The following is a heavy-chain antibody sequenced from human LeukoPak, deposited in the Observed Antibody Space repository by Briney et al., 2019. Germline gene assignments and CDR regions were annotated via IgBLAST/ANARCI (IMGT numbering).Heavy chain of an antibody. CDR2: IRSKAYGGTT. CDR1: GFTFGDYA. J-gene: IGHJ6*02. V-gene: IGHV3-49*04. D-gene: IGHD3-3*01. CDR3: TRAPHNYDFWSGYSLYYYYYGMDV. Sequence: GGSLRLSCTASGFTFGDYAMSWARQAPGKGLEWVGFIRSKAYGGTTEYAASVKGRFTISRDDSKSIAYLQMNSLKTEDTAVYYCTRAPHNYDFWSGYSLYYYYYGMDVWGQGTTVTVSS.